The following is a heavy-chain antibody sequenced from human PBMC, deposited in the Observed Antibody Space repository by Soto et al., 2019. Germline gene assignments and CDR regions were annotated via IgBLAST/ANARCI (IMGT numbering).Heavy chain of an antibody. V-gene: IGHV1-69*13. CDR3: ARTGYCTNGVCPGPDYYFDS. Sequence: SVKVSCKASGGTFSSYAISWVRQAPGQGLEWMGGIIPIFGTANYAQKFQGRVTITADESTSTAYMELSSLRSEDTAVYYCARTGYCTNGVCPGPDYYFDSWGQGTLVTVSS. J-gene: IGHJ4*02. D-gene: IGHD2-8*01. CDR2: IIPIFGTA. CDR1: GGTFSSYA.